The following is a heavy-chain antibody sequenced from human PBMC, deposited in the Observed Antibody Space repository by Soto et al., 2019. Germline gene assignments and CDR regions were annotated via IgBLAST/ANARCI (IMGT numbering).Heavy chain of an antibody. CDR2: IKSQAGGGTI. CDR3: THVSSVAHPFSDF. J-gene: IGHJ4*02. Sequence: EVQLVESGGGLVKPGGSLRISCTASGLTFVYAWMDWVRQEQGKRLEWVGRIKSQAGGGTIEYAAPVKGRFTISRDDSKNTVYLQMDRLKTEDTAVYYCTHVSSVAHPFSDFWGQGTLFTVSS. D-gene: IGHD3-3*01. V-gene: IGHV3-15*07. CDR1: GLTFVYAW.